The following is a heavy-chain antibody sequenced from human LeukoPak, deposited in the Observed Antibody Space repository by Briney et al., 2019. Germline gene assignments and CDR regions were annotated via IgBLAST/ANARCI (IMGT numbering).Heavy chain of an antibody. CDR1: GYTFTNFV. CDR2: INPSNDDT. J-gene: IGHJ4*02. V-gene: IGHV1-3*01. Sequence: ASVKVSCKASGYTFTNFVIHWVRQAPGQRLEWMGWINPSNDDTKYSQKFQGRVTITRDTSASTAYMELCSLRSEDTALYYCARDQIGVAAAAYWGQGTLVTVSS. D-gene: IGHD6-13*01. CDR3: ARDQIGVAAAAY.